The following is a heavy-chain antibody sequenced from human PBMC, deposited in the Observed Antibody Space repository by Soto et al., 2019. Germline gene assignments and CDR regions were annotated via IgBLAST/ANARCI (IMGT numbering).Heavy chain of an antibody. CDR3: ARDDLASRLVRGYYYYYGMDV. J-gene: IGHJ6*02. V-gene: IGHV1-69*13. CDR1: GGTFSSYA. D-gene: IGHD6-6*01. CDR2: IIPIFGTA. Sequence: ASVKVSCKASGGTFSSYAISWVRQAPGQGLEWMGGIIPIFGTANYAQKFQGRVTITADESTSTAYMELSNLRSEDTAVYYCARDDLASRLVRGYYYYYGMDVWGQGTTVTVSS.